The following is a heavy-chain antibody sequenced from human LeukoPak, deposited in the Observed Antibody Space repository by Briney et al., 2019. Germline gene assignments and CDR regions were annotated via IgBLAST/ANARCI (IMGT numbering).Heavy chain of an antibody. CDR3: ARVHHDSSGYYYDHADY. CDR2: INPNSGGT. CDR1: VYTFTGYY. J-gene: IGHJ4*02. Sequence: ASVKVSCKASVYTFTGYYMHWLRQAPRQGLEWMGWINPNSGGTNYSHKFQGRITLTTNTFTNTAYMELRSMRSDDTAVYYCARVHHDSSGYYYDHADYWGQGKLATVSS. V-gene: IGHV1-2*07. D-gene: IGHD3-22*01.